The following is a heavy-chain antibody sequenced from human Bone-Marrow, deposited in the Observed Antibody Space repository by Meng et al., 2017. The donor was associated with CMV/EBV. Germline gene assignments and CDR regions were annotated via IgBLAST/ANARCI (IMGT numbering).Heavy chain of an antibody. J-gene: IGHJ4*02. CDR1: GFTFSSYW. V-gene: IGHV3-74*01. CDR2: INSDGSST. Sequence: GGSLRLSCAASGFTFSSYWMHWVRQAPGKGLVWVSRINSDGSSTSYADSVKGRFTISRDNAKNTLYLQMNSLRAEDTAVYYCASIAVRPGSDYWGQGTLVTVSS. D-gene: IGHD6-6*01. CDR3: ASIAVRPGSDY.